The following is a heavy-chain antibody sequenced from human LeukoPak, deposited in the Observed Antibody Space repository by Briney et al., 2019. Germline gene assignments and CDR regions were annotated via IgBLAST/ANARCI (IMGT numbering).Heavy chain of an antibody. V-gene: IGHV4-59*01. CDR1: GGSISTYY. Sequence: SETLSLTCTVSGGSISTYYWSWIRQPPGKGLEWIGYIYYSGSTNYNPSPKSRVTISVDTSKNQFSLKLSSVTAADTAVYYCAAEAAAATRGFDYWGQGTLVTVSS. CDR2: IYYSGST. D-gene: IGHD6-13*01. CDR3: AAEAAAATRGFDY. J-gene: IGHJ4*02.